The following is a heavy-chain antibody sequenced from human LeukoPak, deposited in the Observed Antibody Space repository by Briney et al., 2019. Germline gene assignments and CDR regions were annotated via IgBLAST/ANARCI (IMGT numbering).Heavy chain of an antibody. J-gene: IGHJ6*02. V-gene: IGHV3-21*01. CDR3: ARGGMEWLLLESYYYYGMDV. CDR1: GFTFSSYS. CDR2: ISSSSSYI. D-gene: IGHD3-3*01. Sequence: NPGGSLRLSCAASGFTFSSYSMNWVRQAPGKGLEWVSSISSSSSYIYYTDSVKGRFTISRDNAKNSLYLQMNSLRAEDMAVYYCARGGMEWLLLESYYYYGMDVWGQGTTVTVSS.